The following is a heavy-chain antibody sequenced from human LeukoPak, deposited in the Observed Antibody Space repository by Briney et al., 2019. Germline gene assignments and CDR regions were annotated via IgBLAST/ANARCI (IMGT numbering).Heavy chain of an antibody. CDR2: INHSGST. V-gene: IGHV4-34*01. D-gene: IGHD3-22*01. CDR1: GGSFSGYY. J-gene: IGHJ4*02. CDR3: ARVGYYDSSGNTDY. Sequence: SETLSLTCAVYGGSFSGYYWSWIRQPPGKGLEWIGEINHSGSTNYNPSLKSRVTISVDTSKNQFSLKLSSVTAADTAVYYCARVGYYDSSGNTDYWGQGTLVTVSS.